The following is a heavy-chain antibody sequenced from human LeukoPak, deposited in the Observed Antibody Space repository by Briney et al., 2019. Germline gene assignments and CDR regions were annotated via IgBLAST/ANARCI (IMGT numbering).Heavy chain of an antibody. Sequence: PSETLSLTCTVSGGSISSYYWSWIRQPAGKGLEWIGRIYTSGTTNYNPSLKSRITMSVDTSKNQFSLKLSSVTAADTAVYYCARVGGQGDSSSWYRPRAAASYYYYYYMDVWGKGTTVTISS. J-gene: IGHJ6*03. D-gene: IGHD6-13*01. CDR2: IYTSGTT. V-gene: IGHV4-4*07. CDR3: ARVGGQGDSSSWYRPRAAASYYYYYYMDV. CDR1: GGSISSYY.